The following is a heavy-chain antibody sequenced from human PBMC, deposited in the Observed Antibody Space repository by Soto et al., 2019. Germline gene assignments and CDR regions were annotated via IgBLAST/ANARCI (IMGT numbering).Heavy chain of an antibody. D-gene: IGHD1-7*01. V-gene: IGHV1-3*01. CDR3: ARVLRQSELRRVYYYGMDV. CDR2: INAGNGNT. Sequence: ASVKVSCKASGYTFTSYYMHWVRQAPGQGLEWMGWINAGNGNTKYSQKFQGRVTITRDTSASTAYMELSSLRSEDTAVYYCARVLRQSELRRVYYYGMDVWGQGTTVTVSS. J-gene: IGHJ6*02. CDR1: GYTFTSYY.